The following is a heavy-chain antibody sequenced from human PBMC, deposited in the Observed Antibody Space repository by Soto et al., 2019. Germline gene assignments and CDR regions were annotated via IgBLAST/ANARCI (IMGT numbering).Heavy chain of an antibody. CDR2: ISGSGGST. D-gene: IGHD3-3*01. V-gene: IGHV3-23*01. CDR1: GFTFSSYA. CDR3: HSYDFWSGYYFLGAFDI. J-gene: IGHJ3*02. Sequence: GGSLRLSCAASGFTFSSYAMSWVHQAPGKGLEWVSAISGSGGSTYYADSVKGRFTISRDNSKNTLYLQMNSLRAEDTAVYYCHSYDFWSGYYFLGAFDIWGQGTMVT.